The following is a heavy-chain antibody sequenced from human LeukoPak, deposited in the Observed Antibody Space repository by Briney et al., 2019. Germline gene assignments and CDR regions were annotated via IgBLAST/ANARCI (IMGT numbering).Heavy chain of an antibody. CDR1: GGSFSPYY. V-gene: IGHV4-59*01. Sequence: SETLSLTCTVSGGSFSPYYWSWIRQPPGKGLEWIGYISHSGSTNYSPSLKSRVTISLDTSKNQFSLKLSSVTAADTAVYYCARGGSSGWYSFYYYYYMDVWGKGTTVTVSS. D-gene: IGHD6-19*01. J-gene: IGHJ6*03. CDR2: ISHSGST. CDR3: ARGGSSGWYSFYYYYYMDV.